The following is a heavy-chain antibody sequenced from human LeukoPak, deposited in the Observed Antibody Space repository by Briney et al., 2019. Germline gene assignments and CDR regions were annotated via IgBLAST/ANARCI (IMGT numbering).Heavy chain of an antibody. D-gene: IGHD3-10*01. CDR3: ASIMVRGVIIGY. CDR2: IYYSGST. CDR1: GGSISNSSYY. Sequence: SETLSLTCTVSGGSISNSSYYWGWICPPPGKGLEWIGSIYYSGSTYYNPSLKSRVTISVDTSKNQFSLKLSSVTAADTAVYYCASIMVRGVIIGYWGQGTLVTVSS. V-gene: IGHV4-39*01. J-gene: IGHJ4*02.